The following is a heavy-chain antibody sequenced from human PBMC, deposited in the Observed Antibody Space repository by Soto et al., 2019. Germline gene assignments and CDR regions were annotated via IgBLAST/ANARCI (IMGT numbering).Heavy chain of an antibody. CDR2: IYWDDDK. V-gene: IGHV2-5*02. D-gene: IGHD2-21*02. CDR3: IQSRCGGDCLQSYASHYYYGMDV. CDR1: GFSLCTSGVG. Sequence: SGPTLVNPTQTLTLTCTFSGFSLCTSGVGVGWIRQPPGKALEWLALIYWDDDKRYSPSLRSRLTISKDTSKNQVVLTMTNMDPVDTATYYCIQSRCGGDCLQSYASHYYYGMDVWGQGTTVTVSS. J-gene: IGHJ6*02.